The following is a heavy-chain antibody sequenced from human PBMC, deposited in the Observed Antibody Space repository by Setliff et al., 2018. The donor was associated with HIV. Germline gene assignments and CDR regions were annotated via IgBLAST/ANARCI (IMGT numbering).Heavy chain of an antibody. Sequence: SVKVSCKASGGTFRSHEISWVRQAPGQGLEWMGGIVPILNTGNYAQKLQGRVTMTTDTSTSTAYMELSSLRSEDTAVYYCARDPSPYYSDDSGYPDDAFDIWGQGTMVTVSS. CDR3: ARDPSPYYSDDSGYPDDAFDI. CDR1: GGTFRSHE. V-gene: IGHV1-69*05. D-gene: IGHD3-22*01. CDR2: IVPILNTG. J-gene: IGHJ3*02.